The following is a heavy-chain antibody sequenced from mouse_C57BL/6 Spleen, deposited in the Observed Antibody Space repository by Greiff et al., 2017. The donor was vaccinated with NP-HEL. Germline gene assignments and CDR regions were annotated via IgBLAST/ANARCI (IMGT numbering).Heavy chain of an antibody. CDR3: TRWLLHHWYFDV. V-gene: IGHV1-15*01. D-gene: IGHD2-3*01. Sequence: QVQLQQSGAELVRPGASVTLSCKASGYTFTDYEMHWVKQTPVHGLEWIGAIDPETGGTAYNQKFKGKAILTADKSSSTAYMELRSLTSEDSAVYYCTRWLLHHWYFDVWGTGTTVTVSS. CDR1: GYTFTDYE. CDR2: IDPETGGT. J-gene: IGHJ1*03.